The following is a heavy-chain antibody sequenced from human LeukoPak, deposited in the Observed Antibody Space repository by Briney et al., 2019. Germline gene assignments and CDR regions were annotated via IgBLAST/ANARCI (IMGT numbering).Heavy chain of an antibody. D-gene: IGHD6-13*01. CDR3: ARAGEEYTSTWYGAY. V-gene: IGHV1-2*02. CDR2: ISPNSGGT. J-gene: IGHJ4*02. CDR1: GYTFTGYY. Sequence: GASVKVSCKASGYTFTGYYIHWVRQAPGQALEWMGWISPNSGGTNYVQKFQGRVTMTRDTSISTAYMGLTRLTPDDTAMYYCARAGEEYTSTWYGAYWGQGTLVTVSS.